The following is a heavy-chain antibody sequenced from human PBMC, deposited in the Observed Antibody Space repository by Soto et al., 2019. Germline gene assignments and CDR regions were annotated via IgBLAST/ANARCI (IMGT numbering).Heavy chain of an antibody. V-gene: IGHV1-2*04. CDR1: GYTFTGYY. CDR3: ARAKPLRFLEWLSDAYYGMDV. D-gene: IGHD3-3*01. Sequence: ASVKVSCKASGYTFTGYYIHWVRQAPGQGLEWMGWINPNSGGTNYAQKFQGWVTMTRDTSISTAYMELSRLRSDDTAVYYCARAKPLRFLEWLSDAYYGMDVWGQGTQVTVSS. J-gene: IGHJ6*02. CDR2: INPNSGGT.